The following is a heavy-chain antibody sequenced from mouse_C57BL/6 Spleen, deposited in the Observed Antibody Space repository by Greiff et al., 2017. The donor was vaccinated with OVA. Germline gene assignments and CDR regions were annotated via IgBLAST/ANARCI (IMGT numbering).Heavy chain of an antibody. CDR1: GYTFTSYG. V-gene: IGHV1-81*01. Sequence: QVHVKQSGAELARPGASVKLSCKASGYTFTSYGISWVKQRTGQGLEWIGEIYPRSGNTYYNEKFKGKATLTADKSSSTAYMELRSLTSEDSAVYFCAREGEEYYFDYWGQGTTLTVSS. CDR3: AREGEEYYFDY. CDR2: IYPRSGNT. J-gene: IGHJ2*01.